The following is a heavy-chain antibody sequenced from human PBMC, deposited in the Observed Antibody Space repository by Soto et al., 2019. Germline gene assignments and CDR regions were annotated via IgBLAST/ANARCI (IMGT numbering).Heavy chain of an antibody. D-gene: IGHD3-16*01. CDR3: AKDRRAGGNSAFYFDF. J-gene: IGHJ4*02. CDR1: GFKFSNYA. CDR2: ISATGGGT. Sequence: PGGSLRLSCAASGFKFSNYAMSWVRQALGKGLEWVSLISATGGGTYYADSAKGRFTISRDNSHNTLYLQVHSLTAEDTAVYYCAKDRRAGGNSAFYFDFWGQGAQVTVSS. V-gene: IGHV3-23*01.